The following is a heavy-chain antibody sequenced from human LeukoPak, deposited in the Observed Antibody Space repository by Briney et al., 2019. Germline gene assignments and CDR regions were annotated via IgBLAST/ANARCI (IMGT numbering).Heavy chain of an antibody. CDR1: GFTFSSYG. J-gene: IGHJ4*02. CDR2: ISYDGSNK. Sequence: GGSLRLSCAASGFTFSSYGMHWVRQAPGKGLEWVAVISYDGSNKYYADSVKGRFTISRDNSKNTLYLQMNSLRAEDTAVYYCAKDSRMRPERSATPGAYFDYWGQGTLVTVSS. D-gene: IGHD2-15*01. V-gene: IGHV3-30*18. CDR3: AKDSRMRPERSATPGAYFDY.